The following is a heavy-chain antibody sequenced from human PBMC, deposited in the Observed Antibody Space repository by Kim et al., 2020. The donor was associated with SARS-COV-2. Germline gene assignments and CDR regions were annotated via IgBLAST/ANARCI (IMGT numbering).Heavy chain of an antibody. D-gene: IGHD2-15*01. CDR2: IYYSGST. V-gene: IGHV4-59*08. J-gene: IGHJ4*02. CDR3: ARHAGYCSGGSCYSD. Sequence: SETLSLTCTVSGGSISSYYWSWIRQPPGKGLEWIGYIYYSGSTNYNPSLKSRVTISVDTSKNQFSLKLSSVTAADTAVYYCARHAGYCSGGSCYSDWGQGTLVTVSS. CDR1: GGSISSYY.